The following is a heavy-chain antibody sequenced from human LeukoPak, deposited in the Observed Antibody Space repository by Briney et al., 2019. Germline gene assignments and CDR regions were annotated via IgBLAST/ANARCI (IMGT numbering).Heavy chain of an antibody. CDR3: ARDSGSIAVAGTPYYYYYGMDV. V-gene: IGHV1-2*02. J-gene: IGHJ6*02. D-gene: IGHD6-19*01. CDR2: INPNSGGT. Sequence: ASVKVSCKGSGYTFTGYYMHWVRQAPGQGLEWMGWINPNSGGTNYAQKFQGRVTMTRDTSISTAYMELSRLRSDDTAVYYCARDSGSIAVAGTPYYYYYGMDVWGQGTTVTVSS. CDR1: GYTFTGYY.